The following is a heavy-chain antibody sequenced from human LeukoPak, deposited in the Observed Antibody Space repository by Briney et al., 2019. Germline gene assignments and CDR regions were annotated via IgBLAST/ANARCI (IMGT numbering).Heavy chain of an antibody. Sequence: ASVKVSCKASGYTFTSYGISWVRQAPGQGLEWMGWISAYNGNTNYAQKLQGRVTMTTDTSTSTAYMELRSLRSDDTAVYYCAIPISQNSYYYYGMDVWGQGTTVTVSS. D-gene: IGHD1-7*01. J-gene: IGHJ6*02. CDR3: AIPISQNSYYYYGMDV. CDR1: GYTFTSYG. CDR2: ISAYNGNT. V-gene: IGHV1-18*01.